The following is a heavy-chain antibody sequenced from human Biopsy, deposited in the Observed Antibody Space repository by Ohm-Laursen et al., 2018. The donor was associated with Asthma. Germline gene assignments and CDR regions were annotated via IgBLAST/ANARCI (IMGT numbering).Heavy chain of an antibody. Sequence: SVTPFCKASGGSFSNFAFSWVRQAPRQGIEWLGGIVTVFGTTNYAQKVQGRVTITADGSTSTAFLEVTSLRSEDTAIYYCERCQVGYCSCGTVLLKKIYYSGMDVWGQGTAVTVSS. CDR3: ERCQVGYCSCGTVLLKKIYYSGMDV. V-gene: IGHV1-69*13. D-gene: IGHD2-15*01. CDR1: GGSFSNFA. CDR2: IVTVFGTT. J-gene: IGHJ6*02.